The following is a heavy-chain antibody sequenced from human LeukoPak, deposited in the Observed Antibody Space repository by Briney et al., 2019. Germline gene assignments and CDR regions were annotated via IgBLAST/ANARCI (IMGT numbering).Heavy chain of an antibody. D-gene: IGHD6-19*01. CDR2: IQYEGSNK. CDR3: AKDVVGQKWLENY. V-gene: IGHV3-30*02. CDR1: GFTFNSYG. J-gene: IGHJ4*02. Sequence: GGSLRLSCAASGFTFNSYGMHWVRQAPGKGLEWVAFIQYEGSNKVYGDSVKGRFAISRDNSKNTLYLQMNSLRPEHTAVYHCAKDVVGQKWLENYWGQGTRVTVSS.